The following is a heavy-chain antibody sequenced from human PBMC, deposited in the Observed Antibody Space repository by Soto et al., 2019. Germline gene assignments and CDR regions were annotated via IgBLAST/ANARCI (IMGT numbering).Heavy chain of an antibody. J-gene: IGHJ6*02. CDR2: ISSSGSTI. Sequence: SGGSLRLSCAASGFTFSSYEMNWVRQAPGKGLEWVSYISSSGSTIYYADSVKGRFTISRDNAKNSLYLQMNSLRAEDTAVYYCARDHKGGYYYYGMDVWSQGTTVTVSS. CDR1: GFTFSSYE. V-gene: IGHV3-48*03. CDR3: ARDHKGGYYYYGMDV.